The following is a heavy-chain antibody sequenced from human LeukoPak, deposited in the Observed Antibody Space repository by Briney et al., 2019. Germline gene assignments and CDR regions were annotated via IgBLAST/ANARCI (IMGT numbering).Heavy chain of an antibody. CDR2: IRYDGSNK. J-gene: IGHJ2*01. CDR3: TRASAGLSYPDL. Sequence: PGGSLRLSCAASGFTFSSYGMHWVRQAPGKGLEWVAFIRYDGSNKYYADSVKGRFTISRDNAKNTLYLQMNSLRAEDTAIYYCTRASAGLSYPDLWGRGTLVTVSS. D-gene: IGHD2-2*01. CDR1: GFTFSSYG. V-gene: IGHV3-30*02.